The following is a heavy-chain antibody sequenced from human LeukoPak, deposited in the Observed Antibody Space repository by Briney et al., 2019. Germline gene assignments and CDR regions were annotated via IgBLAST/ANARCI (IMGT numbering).Heavy chain of an antibody. Sequence: SETLSLTCTVSGDSVSGYYGSWIRQPPGKGLEWIGYFYTSANTNYNPSLKSRVTMSVDTSKNQFSLNLSSVTAADTAVYYCARYYYGSGSYQRYFDYWGQGTLVTVSS. D-gene: IGHD3-10*01. CDR1: GDSVSGYY. J-gene: IGHJ4*02. CDR3: ARYYYGSGSYQRYFDY. CDR2: FYTSANT. V-gene: IGHV4-4*09.